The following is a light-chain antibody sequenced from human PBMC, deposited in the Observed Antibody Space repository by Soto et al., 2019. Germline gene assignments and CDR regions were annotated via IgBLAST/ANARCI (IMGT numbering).Light chain of an antibody. CDR3: QQYYSYPIT. CDR1: QGIPNY. Sequence: AIRMTQSPSSLSASTGDRVTITCRASQGIPNYLAWYQQKSGRAPKLLIYAASTLQNGVPSRFSGSGSGTDFTLTINNLQSEDSATYFCQQYYSYPITFGQGTRLEIK. CDR2: AAS. V-gene: IGKV1-8*01. J-gene: IGKJ5*01.